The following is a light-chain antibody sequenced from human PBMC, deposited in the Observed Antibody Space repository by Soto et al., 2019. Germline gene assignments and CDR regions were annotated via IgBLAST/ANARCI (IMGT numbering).Light chain of an antibody. J-gene: IGLJ3*02. CDR2: DND. V-gene: IGLV1-51*01. CDR3: GTWDSTLSSDV. CDR1: SSNIGNNY. Sequence: QSVLTQPPSVSAAPGLKVTISCSGSSSNIGNNYVSWYQQLPGTAPKVIIFDNDERPSGTPDRFSGSKSGTSATLVITERQTGDEADYYCGTWDSTLSSDVFGGGTKVTVL.